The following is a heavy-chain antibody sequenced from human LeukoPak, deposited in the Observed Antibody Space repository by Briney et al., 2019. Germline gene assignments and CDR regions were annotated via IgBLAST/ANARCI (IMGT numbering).Heavy chain of an antibody. Sequence: PWGSLRLSCAASGLTFSDEYMSWIRQAPGKGLEWVSYISNTGSFISYADSVQGRFTISRDNAKNSLYLQMNSLRAEDAAAYYCVRARGAGPGAHFDYWGQGTLVTVSS. CDR1: GLTFSDEY. D-gene: IGHD3-10*01. V-gene: IGHV3-11*01. CDR2: ISNTGSFI. J-gene: IGHJ4*02. CDR3: VRARGAGPGAHFDY.